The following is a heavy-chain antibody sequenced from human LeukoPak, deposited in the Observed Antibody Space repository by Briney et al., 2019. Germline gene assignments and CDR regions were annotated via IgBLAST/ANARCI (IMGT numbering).Heavy chain of an antibody. CDR2: ISAYNGNA. D-gene: IGHD1-26*01. Sequence: GASVKVSCKASGYTFTGYYMHWVRQAPGQGLEWMGWISAYNGNANYAQKLQGRVTMTTDTSTSTAYMELRSLRSDDTAVYYCARDSGSYYRLLDYWGQGTLVTVSS. V-gene: IGHV1-18*04. CDR1: GYTFTGYY. J-gene: IGHJ4*02. CDR3: ARDSGSYYRLLDY.